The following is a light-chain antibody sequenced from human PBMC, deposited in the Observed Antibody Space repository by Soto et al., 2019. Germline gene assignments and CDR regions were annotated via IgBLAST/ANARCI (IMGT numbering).Light chain of an antibody. CDR1: SSNIGSNT. V-gene: IGLV1-44*01. Sequence: QSVLTQPPSASGTPGQRVTISCSGRSSNIGSNTVNWYQHLPGTAPKLLIYSNSQRPSGVPDRFSGSKSGTSASLAISGLQSEDEADYSCAAWDDSLNGRVFGTGTKVTVL. CDR3: AAWDDSLNGRV. CDR2: SNS. J-gene: IGLJ1*01.